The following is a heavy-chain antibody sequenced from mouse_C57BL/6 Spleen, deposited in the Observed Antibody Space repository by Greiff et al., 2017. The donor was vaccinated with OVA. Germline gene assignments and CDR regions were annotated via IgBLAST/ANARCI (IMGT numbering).Heavy chain of an antibody. J-gene: IGHJ4*01. CDR1: GYTFTSYW. CDR2: IYPGNSDT. V-gene: IGHV1-5*01. D-gene: IGHD4-1*01. CDR3: TREGELGRRGYYAMDY. Sequence: VQLQQSGTVLARPGASVKMSCKTSGYTFTSYWMHWVKQRPGQGLEWIGAIYPGNSDTSYNQKFKGKAKLTAVTSASTAYMELSSLTNEDSAVYYCTREGELGRRGYYAMDYWGQGTSVTVSS.